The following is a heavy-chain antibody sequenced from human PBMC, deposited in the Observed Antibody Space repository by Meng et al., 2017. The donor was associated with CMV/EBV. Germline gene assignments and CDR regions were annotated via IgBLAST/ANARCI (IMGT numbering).Heavy chain of an antibody. Sequence: GGSLRLSCAASGFTFSSYEMNWVRQAPGKGLEWVSYISSSGSTIYYADSVKGRFTISRDNAKNSLYLQMNSLRAEDTAVYYCARSSSWYFQTDYYYYGMDVWGQGTTVTVSS. V-gene: IGHV3-48*03. CDR3: ARSSSWYFQTDYYYYGMDV. J-gene: IGHJ6*02. CDR1: GFTFSSYE. CDR2: ISSSGSTI. D-gene: IGHD6-13*01.